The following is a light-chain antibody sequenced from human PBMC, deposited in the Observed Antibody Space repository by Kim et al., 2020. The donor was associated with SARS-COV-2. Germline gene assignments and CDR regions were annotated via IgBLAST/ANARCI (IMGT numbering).Light chain of an antibody. J-gene: IGKJ4*01. CDR1: QSVSTY. V-gene: IGKV3-11*01. CDR2: DAS. Sequence: EIVLTQSPATLSLSPGERVTLSCRASQSVSTYLAWYQQKPGQAPRLLVYDASNRATGIPARFSGSGSGTDFTLTISSLEPEDLAVYYCQQRSNWPLTFGGGTKVDIK. CDR3: QQRSNWPLT.